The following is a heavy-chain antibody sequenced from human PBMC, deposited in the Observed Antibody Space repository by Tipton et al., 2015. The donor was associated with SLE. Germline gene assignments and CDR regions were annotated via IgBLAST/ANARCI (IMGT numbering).Heavy chain of an antibody. Sequence: TLSLTCTVSGGSVSSSSKYWVWIRQPPGKGLEWIGSIYYTGTTTYYNSFLKSRVTMSVDTAKNQFSLRLTSVIAADTAVYYCARLHGYSYGLNWFDPWGQGTLISVSS. CDR3: ARLHGYSYGLNWFDP. J-gene: IGHJ5*02. D-gene: IGHD5-18*01. CDR1: GGSVSSSSKY. V-gene: IGHV4-39*07. CDR2: IYYTGTTT.